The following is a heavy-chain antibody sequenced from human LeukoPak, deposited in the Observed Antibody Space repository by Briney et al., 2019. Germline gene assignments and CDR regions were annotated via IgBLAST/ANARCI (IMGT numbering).Heavy chain of an antibody. CDR2: IYTSGST. CDR3: ARLYYDSSGYYYGDAFDI. CDR1: GGSISIYY. D-gene: IGHD3-22*01. J-gene: IGHJ3*02. V-gene: IGHV4-4*07. Sequence: SEPLSLTCTVSGGSISIYYWSWLRQPAGKGLEWIGRIYTSGSTNYNPSLKSRVSMSVDTTKSQCSLRLSSVCAADTAVYYCARLYYDSSGYYYGDAFDIWGQGTMVTVSS.